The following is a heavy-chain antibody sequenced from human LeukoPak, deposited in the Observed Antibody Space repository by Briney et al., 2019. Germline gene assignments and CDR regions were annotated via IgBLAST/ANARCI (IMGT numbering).Heavy chain of an antibody. CDR2: ISYDGSNK. D-gene: IGHD3-10*01. V-gene: IGHV3-30*18. J-gene: IGHJ6*02. CDR3: AKAPPSMVRGEEYYGMDV. CDR1: GFTFSSYG. Sequence: PGGTLRLSCAASGFTFSSYGMHWVRQAPGKGLEWVAVISYDGSNKYYADSVKGRFTISRDNSKNTLYLQMNSLRAEDTAVYYCAKAPPSMVRGEEYYGMDVWGQGTTVTVSS.